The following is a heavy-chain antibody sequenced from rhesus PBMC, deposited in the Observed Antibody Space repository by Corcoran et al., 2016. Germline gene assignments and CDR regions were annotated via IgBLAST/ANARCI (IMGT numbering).Heavy chain of an antibody. CDR1: GGSITCNF. V-gene: IGHV4-173*01. CDR2: ISGSSGST. J-gene: IGHJ4*01. D-gene: IGHD1-44*02. CDR3: VRKDPGAPVDY. Sequence: QLQLQESGPGLAKPSETLSLTCAVSGGSITCNFWSWIRPPHGKGLEWIGSISGSSGSTDYNPSLKSRVTISRNTSKNQFSLKLSSVTAADTAVYYCVRKDPGAPVDYWGQGVLVTVSS.